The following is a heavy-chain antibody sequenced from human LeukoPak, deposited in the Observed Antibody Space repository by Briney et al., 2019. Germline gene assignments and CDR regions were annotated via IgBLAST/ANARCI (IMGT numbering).Heavy chain of an antibody. CDR1: GGSINDYY. V-gene: IGHV4-59*01. CDR2: IYYTGRT. Sequence: SASLSLTCTVSGGSINDYYWSWIRQSPRKGLEWIGYIYYTGRTKYNPSVQSRVTISVDTSKNQFSLNLRSVTSADTAVYFCTRVSIHGDSDYWGQGTLVTVSS. CDR3: TRVSIHGDSDY. J-gene: IGHJ4*02.